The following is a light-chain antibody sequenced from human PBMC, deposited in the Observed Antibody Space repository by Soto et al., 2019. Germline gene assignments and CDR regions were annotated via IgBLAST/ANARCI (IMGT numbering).Light chain of an antibody. Sequence: EIQMTQSPPSLSASVGDRVTITCRTSQNINNCVNWYQQRPGKAPKLLIYGASSLQSGVPLRFSGSGSGTDFTLTISSLQPEDTATYYCQESYSPFWGTCSQGTKVDVK. J-gene: IGKJ1*01. V-gene: IGKV1-39*01. CDR3: QESYSPFWGT. CDR1: QNINNC. CDR2: GAS.